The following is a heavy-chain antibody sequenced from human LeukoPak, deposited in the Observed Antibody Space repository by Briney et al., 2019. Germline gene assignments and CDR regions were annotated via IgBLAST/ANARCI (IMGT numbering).Heavy chain of an antibody. J-gene: IGHJ2*01. CDR2: ISKSGTT. CDR3: ARVLVGDYGVSYWYFDL. V-gene: IGHV4-61*02. CDR1: GVSISYATYQ. Sequence: SETLSLTCTVSGVSISYATYQWTWIRQSAGKGLEWIGLISKSGTTNYNPSHKSRVTISLDTPKNQFSLKLSSVTAADTAVYYCARVLVGDYGVSYWYFDLWGRGTLVTVSS. D-gene: IGHD4-17*01.